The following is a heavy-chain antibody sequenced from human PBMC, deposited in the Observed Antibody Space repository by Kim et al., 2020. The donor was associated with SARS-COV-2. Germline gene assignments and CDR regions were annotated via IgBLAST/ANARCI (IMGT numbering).Heavy chain of an antibody. D-gene: IGHD6-19*01. CDR3: ARGKIAVAGTTDY. CDR2: ISSSGSTI. Sequence: GGSLRLSCAASGFTFSSYEMNWVRQAPGKGLEWVSYISSSGSTIYYADSVKDRFTISRDNAKNSLYLQMNSLRAEDTAVYYCARGKIAVAGTTDYWGQGTLVTVSS. J-gene: IGHJ4*02. CDR1: GFTFSSYE. V-gene: IGHV3-48*03.